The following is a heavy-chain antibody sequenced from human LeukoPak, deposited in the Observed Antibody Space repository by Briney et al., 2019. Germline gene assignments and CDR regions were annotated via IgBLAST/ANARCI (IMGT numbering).Heavy chain of an antibody. CDR2: IWYDGSNK. Sequence: PGGSLRLSCAASGFTFSSYGMHWVRHAPGKGLEWVAVIWYDGSNKYYADSVKGRFTISRDNSKTTLYPQMNSLRAEDTAVYYCARDGQQLSWFDPWGQGTLVTVSS. V-gene: IGHV3-33*01. CDR1: GFTFSSYG. J-gene: IGHJ5*02. D-gene: IGHD6-13*01. CDR3: ARDGQQLSWFDP.